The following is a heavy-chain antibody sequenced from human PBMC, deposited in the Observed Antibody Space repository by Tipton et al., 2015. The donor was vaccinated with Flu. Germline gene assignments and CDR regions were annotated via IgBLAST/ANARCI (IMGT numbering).Heavy chain of an antibody. D-gene: IGHD3-10*01. CDR3: ARSTYYYGSGSSDY. V-gene: IGHV4-39*01. CDR2: IYSSGST. J-gene: IGHJ4*02. Sequence: TLSLTCNVSGGSISSSSDYWGWIRQPPGKGLEWIGTIYSSGSTYFNPSLRSRVTISVDTSKNQFSQRLSSVTAADTAVYYCARSTYYYGSGSSDYWGQGTLVTVSS. CDR1: GGSISSSSDY.